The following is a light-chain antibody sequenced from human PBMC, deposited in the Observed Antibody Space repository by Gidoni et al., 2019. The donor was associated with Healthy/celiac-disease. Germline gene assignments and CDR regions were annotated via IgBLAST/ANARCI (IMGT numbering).Light chain of an antibody. CDR2: AAS. CDR1: QSISSY. Sequence: IQMTQSPSSLSASVGDRVTITCRASQSISSYLNWYQQKPGKAPKLLIYAASSLQSGVPPRFSGSGSGTDFTLTISSLQPEDFATYYCQQSYSTPHTFGQXTKLEIK. CDR3: QQSYSTPHT. V-gene: IGKV1-39*01. J-gene: IGKJ2*01.